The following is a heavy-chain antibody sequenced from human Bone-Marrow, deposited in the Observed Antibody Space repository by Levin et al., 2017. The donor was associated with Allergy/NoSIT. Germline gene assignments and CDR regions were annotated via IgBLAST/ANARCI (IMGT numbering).Heavy chain of an antibody. CDR3: ARFLHYSGNDCYFDL. CDR1: GYNFANYW. J-gene: IGHJ2*01. CDR2: IYPGDSET. Sequence: ASVKVSCKGSGYNFANYWIGWVRQMPGKGLEWMGIIYPGDSETRYSPSFQGQVTISADKSITTAYLQWSSLKASDTAMYYCARFLHYSGNDCYFDLWGRGTLVTVSS. D-gene: IGHD4-23*01. V-gene: IGHV5-51*01.